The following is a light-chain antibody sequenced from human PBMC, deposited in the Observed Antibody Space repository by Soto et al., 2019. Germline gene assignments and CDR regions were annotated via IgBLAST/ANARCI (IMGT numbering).Light chain of an antibody. CDR1: SSDIRGYNY. CDR3: SSYTSITSLYV. Sequence: QPVLTQPASVSGSPGQSITISCTGTSSDIRGYNYVSWYQQYPGKAPKLMIYEVSNRPSGVSNRFSASKSGNTASLTISGLQAADEADYYCSSYTSITSLYVFGTGTKVTVL. J-gene: IGLJ1*01. CDR2: EVS. V-gene: IGLV2-14*01.